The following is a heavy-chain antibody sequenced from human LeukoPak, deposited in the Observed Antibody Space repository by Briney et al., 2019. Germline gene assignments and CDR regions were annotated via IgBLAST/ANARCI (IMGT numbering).Heavy chain of an antibody. D-gene: IGHD2-2*01. CDR3: ARRPASVGGGFDS. CDR2: IFPGDSDT. V-gene: IGHV5-51*01. CDR1: GYTFTKYW. J-gene: IGHJ5*01. Sequence: GESLKISCKASGYTFTKYWIAWVRQMPGKSLEYIGIIFPGDSDTRYSPSFEGQVTISADNSISTAYLQWSRLTASDTAIYYCARRPASVGGGFDSWGQGSLVTVSS.